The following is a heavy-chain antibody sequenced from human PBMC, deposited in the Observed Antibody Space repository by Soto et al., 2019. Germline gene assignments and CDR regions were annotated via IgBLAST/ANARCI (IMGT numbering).Heavy chain of an antibody. V-gene: IGHV4-34*01. J-gene: IGHJ6*03. CDR3: ARRRPFTILGVVIPTYYMDV. Sequence: QVQLQQWGAGLLKPSETLSLTCAVYGGSFSGYYWSWIRQPPGKGLEWIGEINHSGSTNYNPSLKSRVTISVDTSKNQFSLKLSSVTAADTAVYYCARRRPFTILGVVIPTYYMDVWGKGTTVTVSS. CDR1: GGSFSGYY. D-gene: IGHD3-3*01. CDR2: INHSGST.